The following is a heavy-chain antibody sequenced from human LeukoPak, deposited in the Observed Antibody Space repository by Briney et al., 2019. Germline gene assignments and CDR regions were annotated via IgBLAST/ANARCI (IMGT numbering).Heavy chain of an antibody. CDR1: GYTFTSYA. J-gene: IGHJ1*01. D-gene: IGHD1-7*01. CDR2: INTDTGNP. CDR3: ARDYTVALGTTTYFQH. V-gene: IGHV7-4-1*02. Sequence: ASVKVSCKASGYTFTSYAMNWVRQAPGQGLEWMGWINTDTGNPTYAQGFTGRFVFSLDTSVSTAYLQISRLRAEDTAVYYCARDYTVALGTTTYFQHWGQGTLVTVSS.